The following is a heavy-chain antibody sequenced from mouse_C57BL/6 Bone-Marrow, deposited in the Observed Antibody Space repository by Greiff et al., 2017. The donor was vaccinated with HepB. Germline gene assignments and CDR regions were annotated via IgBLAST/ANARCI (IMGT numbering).Heavy chain of an antibody. CDR2: IYPGDGDT. J-gene: IGHJ4*01. CDR3: ARGDYYGSRRAMDY. Sequence: VQLQQSGAELVKPGASVKISCKASGYAFSSYWMNWVKQRPGKGLEWIGQIYPGDGDTNYNGKFKGKATLTADKSSSTAYMQLSSLTSEDSAVYFCARGDYYGSRRAMDYWGQGTSVTVSS. D-gene: IGHD1-1*01. V-gene: IGHV1-80*01. CDR1: GYAFSSYW.